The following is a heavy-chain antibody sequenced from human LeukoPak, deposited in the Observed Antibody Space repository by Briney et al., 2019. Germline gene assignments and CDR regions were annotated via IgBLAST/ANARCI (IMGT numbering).Heavy chain of an antibody. J-gene: IGHJ2*01. D-gene: IGHD3-3*01. Sequence: SETLSLTCTVSGGSVSSGGYYWSWIRQPPGKGLEWIGYIYHSGSTNYNPSLKSRLTISVDTSKNQFSLKLSSVTAADTAVYYCARDAASRGFWSGYSSYWYFDLWGRGTLVTVSS. CDR1: GGSVSSGGYY. V-gene: IGHV4-61*08. CDR2: IYHSGST. CDR3: ARDAASRGFWSGYSSYWYFDL.